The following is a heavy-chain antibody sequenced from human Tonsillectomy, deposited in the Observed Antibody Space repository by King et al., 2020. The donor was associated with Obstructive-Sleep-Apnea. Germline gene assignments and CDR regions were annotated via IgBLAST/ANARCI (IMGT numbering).Heavy chain of an antibody. CDR1: GGSISSGGYY. Sequence: VQLKESGPGLVKPSQTLSLTCTVSGGSISSGGYYWSWIRQHPGKGLEWIGYIYYSGSTYYNPSLKSRVTISIDTSKNQFSLKLSSVTAADTAVYYCARKGASVSIDYWGQGTLVTVSS. CDR2: IYYSGST. V-gene: IGHV4-31*03. D-gene: IGHD3-16*01. J-gene: IGHJ4*02. CDR3: ARKGASVSIDY.